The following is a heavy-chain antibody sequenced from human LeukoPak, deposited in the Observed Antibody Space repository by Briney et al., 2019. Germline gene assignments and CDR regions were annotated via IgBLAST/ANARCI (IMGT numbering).Heavy chain of an antibody. Sequence: SETLSLTCAVFGGSFSGYYWIWIRQPPGKGLEYIGEINHSGSTNYNPSLKSRVTISVDTSKNVFSLNLTSVTAADTAMYYCARARFKLVPPIGDWAQGSLVVVSS. J-gene: IGHJ4*02. D-gene: IGHD3-16*01. CDR3: ARARFKLVPPIGD. CDR1: GGSFSGYY. CDR2: INHSGST. V-gene: IGHV4-34*01.